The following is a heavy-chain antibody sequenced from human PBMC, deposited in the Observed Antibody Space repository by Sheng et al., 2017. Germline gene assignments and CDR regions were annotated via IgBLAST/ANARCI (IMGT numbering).Heavy chain of an antibody. D-gene: IGHD3-16*01. Sequence: QVQLQESGPGLVEPSETLSLTCTVSGSSIASDYCWDWIRQSPGKGLEWIGSVYQSGTTYINPSLKGRATISVDTSNNKFSLRVTSVTVDDAAVYYCVRDVKLHWGTPPWYFDLWGRGTLVAVSS. J-gene: IGHJ2*01. CDR1: GSSIASDYC. CDR3: VRDVKLHWGTPPWYFDL. CDR2: VYQSGTT. V-gene: IGHV4-38-2*02.